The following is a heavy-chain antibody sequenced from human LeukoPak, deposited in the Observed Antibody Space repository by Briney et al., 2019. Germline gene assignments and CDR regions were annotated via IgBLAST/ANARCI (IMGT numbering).Heavy chain of an antibody. J-gene: IGHJ6*04. Sequence: GGSLRLSCAASGFTFSSYAMHWVRQAPGKGLEWVAVISYDGSNKYYADSVKGRFTISRDNSKNTLYLQMNSLRAEDTAVYYCARAYSGYDGMDVWGKGTTVTISS. V-gene: IGHV3-30*04. CDR2: ISYDGSNK. CDR1: GFTFSSYA. CDR3: ARAYSGYDGMDV. D-gene: IGHD1-26*01.